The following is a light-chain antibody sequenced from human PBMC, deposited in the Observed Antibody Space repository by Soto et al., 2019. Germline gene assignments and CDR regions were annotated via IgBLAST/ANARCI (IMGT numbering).Light chain of an antibody. Sequence: DIQMTQSPSTLSASVGGRVTITCRASQSISSWLAWYQQKPGKAPKLLIYDASSLESGVPSRFSGSGSGTEFTLTISSLQPDDFATYYCQQYNSYSLFGGGTKV. CDR3: QQYNSYSL. CDR2: DAS. CDR1: QSISSW. V-gene: IGKV1-5*01. J-gene: IGKJ4*01.